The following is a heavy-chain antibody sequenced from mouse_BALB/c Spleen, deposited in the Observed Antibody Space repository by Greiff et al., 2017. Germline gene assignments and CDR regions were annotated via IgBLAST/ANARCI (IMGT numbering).Heavy chain of an antibody. CDR2: ISSGGSYT. J-gene: IGHJ2*01. V-gene: IGHV5-6*01. Sequence: EVQGVESGGDLVKPGGSLKLSCAASGFTFSSYGMSWVRQTPDKRLEWVATISSGGSYTYYPDSVKGRFTISRDNAKNTLYLQMSSLKSEDTAMYYCARQGRNYCDYWGQGTTLTVSS. CDR3: ARQGRNYCDY. CDR1: GFTFSSYG.